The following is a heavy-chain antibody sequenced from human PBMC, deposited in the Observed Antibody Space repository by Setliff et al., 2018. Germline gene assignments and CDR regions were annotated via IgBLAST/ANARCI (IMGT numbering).Heavy chain of an antibody. J-gene: IGHJ4*02. D-gene: IGHD3-22*01. V-gene: IGHV4-30-4*08. CDR2: IYSSGST. CDR3: ARESRYYYDNLGTLDY. CDR1: GGSFSGYY. Sequence: PSETLSLTCAVYGGSFSGYYWSWIRQPPGKGLEWIGYIYSSGSTYYNPSIKSRVSISVDTSKNQFSLKLSYGTAADTAVYYCARESRYYYDNLGTLDYWGQGTLVTVSS.